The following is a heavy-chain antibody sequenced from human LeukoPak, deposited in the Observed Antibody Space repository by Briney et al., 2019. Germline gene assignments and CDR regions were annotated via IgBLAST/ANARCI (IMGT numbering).Heavy chain of an antibody. V-gene: IGHV4-34*01. D-gene: IGHD2-21*02. CDR1: GGSFSGYY. J-gene: IGHJ6*02. CDR3: ASLCGGDCYSLSTDYYYYGMDV. CDR2: INHSGST. Sequence: SETLSLTCAAYGGSFSGYYWSWIRQPPGKGLEWIGEINHSGSTNYNPSLKSRVTISVDTSKNQFSLKLSSVTAADTAVYYCASLCGGDCYSLSTDYYYYGMDVWGQGTTVTVSS.